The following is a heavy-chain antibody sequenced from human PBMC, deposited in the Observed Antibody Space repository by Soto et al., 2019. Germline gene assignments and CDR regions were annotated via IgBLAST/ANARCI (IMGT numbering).Heavy chain of an antibody. V-gene: IGHV4-59*08. Sequence: SETLSLTCTVSGGSISSYYWSWIRQSPGKGLEWIGYIYYSGSTNYNPSLKSRVTISVDTSKNQFSLKLSSVTAADTAVYYCASSSGWPFDSSGGAFDIWGQGTMVT. CDR3: ASSSGWPFDSSGGAFDI. CDR1: GGSISSYY. J-gene: IGHJ3*02. D-gene: IGHD6-19*01. CDR2: IYYSGST.